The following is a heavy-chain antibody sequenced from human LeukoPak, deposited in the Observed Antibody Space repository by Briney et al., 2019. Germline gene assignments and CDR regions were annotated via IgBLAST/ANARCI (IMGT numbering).Heavy chain of an antibody. V-gene: IGHV3-30-3*01. Sequence: TGGSLRLSCAASGFTFSSYAMHWARQAPGKGLEWVAVISYDGSNKYYADSVKGRFTISRDNSKNTLYLQMNSLRAEDTAVYYCARETYYYDSSGYSPLGYWGQGTLVTVSS. J-gene: IGHJ4*02. CDR1: GFTFSSYA. CDR2: ISYDGSNK. CDR3: ARETYYYDSSGYSPLGY. D-gene: IGHD3-22*01.